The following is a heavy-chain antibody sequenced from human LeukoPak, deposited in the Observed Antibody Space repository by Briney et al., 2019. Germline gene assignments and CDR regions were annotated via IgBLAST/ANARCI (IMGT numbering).Heavy chain of an antibody. V-gene: IGHV3-74*01. CDR2: IDNDGSST. CDR3: AREGGGSGNYYMDV. D-gene: IGHD1-26*01. J-gene: IGHJ6*03. Sequence: GGSLRLSCAASGFTFSSYWMHWVRQAPGKGLVWVSRIDNDGSSTRYADSVRGRFTISRDNAKNTVYLQMNSLRAEDTAVYFCAREGGGSGNYYMDVWGKGTTVTVSS. CDR1: GFTFSSYW.